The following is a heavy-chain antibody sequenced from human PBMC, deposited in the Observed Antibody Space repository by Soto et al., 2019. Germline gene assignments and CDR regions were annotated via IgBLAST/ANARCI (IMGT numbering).Heavy chain of an antibody. CDR3: ARDRPPAYYDFWSGYSGMDV. Sequence: SVKVSCKASGFTFTSSAVQWVRQARGQRLEWIGWIVVGSGNTNYAQKFQERVTMTTDTSTSTAYMELRSLRSDDTAVYYCARDRPPAYYDFWSGYSGMDVWGQGTTVTVSS. V-gene: IGHV1-58*01. J-gene: IGHJ6*02. CDR2: IVVGSGNT. CDR1: GFTFTSSA. D-gene: IGHD3-3*01.